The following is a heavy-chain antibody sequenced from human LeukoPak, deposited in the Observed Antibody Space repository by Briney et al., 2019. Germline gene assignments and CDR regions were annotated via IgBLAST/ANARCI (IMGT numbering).Heavy chain of an antibody. Sequence: ASVKVSCKASGYTFTSYGISWVRQAPGKGLEWMGGFDPEDGETIYAQKFQGRVTMTEDTSTDTAYMELSSLRSEDTAVYYCATDHDYGGNPSFDYWGQGTLVTVSS. V-gene: IGHV1-24*01. J-gene: IGHJ4*02. CDR2: FDPEDGET. CDR3: ATDHDYGGNPSFDY. CDR1: GYTFTSYG. D-gene: IGHD4-23*01.